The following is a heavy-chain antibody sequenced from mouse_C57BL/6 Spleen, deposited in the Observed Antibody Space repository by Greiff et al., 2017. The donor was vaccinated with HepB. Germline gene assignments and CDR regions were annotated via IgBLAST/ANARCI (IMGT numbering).Heavy chain of an antibody. D-gene: IGHD2-1*01. Sequence: VQLKESGAELVKPGASVKISCKASGYAFSSYWMNWVKQRPGKGLEWIGQIYPGDGDTNYNGKFKGKATLTADKSSSTAYMQLSSLTSEDSAVYFCARRGYYYGNYEDYWGQGTTLTVSS. V-gene: IGHV1-80*01. CDR1: GYAFSSYW. CDR3: ARRGYYYGNYEDY. J-gene: IGHJ2*01. CDR2: IYPGDGDT.